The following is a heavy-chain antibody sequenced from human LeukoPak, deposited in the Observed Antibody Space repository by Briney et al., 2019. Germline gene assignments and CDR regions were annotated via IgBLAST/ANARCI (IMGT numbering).Heavy chain of an antibody. V-gene: IGHV4-4*07. CDR2: IYTSGST. CDR3: ARESGSYGGLDY. D-gene: IGHD1-26*01. Sequence: PSETLSLTCAVYGGSFSGYYWSWIRQPAGKGLEWIGRIYTSGSTNYNPSLKSRVTMSVDTSKNQFSLKLSSVTAADTAVYYCARESGSYGGLDYWGQGTLVTVSS. CDR1: GGSFSGYY. J-gene: IGHJ4*02.